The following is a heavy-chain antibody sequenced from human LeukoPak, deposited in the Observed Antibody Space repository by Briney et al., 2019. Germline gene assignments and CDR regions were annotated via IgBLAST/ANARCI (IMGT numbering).Heavy chain of an antibody. J-gene: IGHJ3*02. CDR1: GFTFSSYA. D-gene: IGHD3-10*01. Sequence: GGSLRLSCAASGFTFSSYAMSWVRQAPGKGLEWVSAISGSGGSTYYADSVKGRFTISRDNSKNTLYLQMNSLRAEDTAVYYCAKDNHEDYYGSGTLGDAFDIWGQGTMVTVSS. CDR2: ISGSGGST. V-gene: IGHV3-23*01. CDR3: AKDNHEDYYGSGTLGDAFDI.